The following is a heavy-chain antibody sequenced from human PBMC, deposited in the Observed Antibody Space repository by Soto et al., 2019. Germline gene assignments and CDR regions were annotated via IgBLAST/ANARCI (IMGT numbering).Heavy chain of an antibody. Sequence: EVQLLESGGGLLQPGGSVRLSCAASGFTFSTYAMSWDRQAPGKGLEWVSVISGGGGGTYHADSVKGRFTISRDNSKNMVHLRMSSLRVEDTSVYFCAKGVDWFDTWGQGTLVIVSS. CDR1: GFTFSTYA. V-gene: IGHV3-23*01. CDR3: AKGVDWFDT. J-gene: IGHJ5*02. D-gene: IGHD3-3*01. CDR2: ISGGGGGT.